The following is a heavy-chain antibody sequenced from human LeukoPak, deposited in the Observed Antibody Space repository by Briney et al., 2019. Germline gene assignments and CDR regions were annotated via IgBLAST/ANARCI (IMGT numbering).Heavy chain of an antibody. D-gene: IGHD1-1*01. J-gene: IGHJ4*02. CDR3: ARHSTGTNPDY. Sequence: GESLKISCKGSGYSFSSYWIGWVRQMPGKGLEWMGIIHPGHSDTKYSPSFQGQVTMSAYRSINTAYLQWSSLKASDTAMYYCARHSTGTNPDYWGQGTLVTVSS. CDR2: IHPGHSDT. CDR1: GYSFSSYW. V-gene: IGHV5-51*01.